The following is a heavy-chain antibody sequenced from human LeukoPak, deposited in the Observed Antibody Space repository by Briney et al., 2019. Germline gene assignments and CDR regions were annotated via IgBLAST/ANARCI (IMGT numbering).Heavy chain of an antibody. D-gene: IGHD3-22*01. Sequence: PSETLSLTCTVSGGSISSSSYYWGWIRQPPGKGLEWIGSIYYSGSTYYNPSLKSRVTISVDTSKNQFSLKLSSVTAADTAVYYCARGTYYYDSSGSDLTWFDPWGQGTLVTVSS. CDR3: ARGTYYYDSSGSDLTWFDP. CDR2: IYYSGST. CDR1: GGSISSSSYY. V-gene: IGHV4-39*07. J-gene: IGHJ5*02.